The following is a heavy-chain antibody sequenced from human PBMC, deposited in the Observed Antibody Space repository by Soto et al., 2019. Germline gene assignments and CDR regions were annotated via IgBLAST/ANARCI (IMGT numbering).Heavy chain of an antibody. J-gene: IGHJ6*02. CDR2: ISSSGSTI. CDR3: ARSRFLEWSARDYYYYGMDV. Sequence: GGSLRLSCAASGFTFSDHYMSWIRQAPGKGLEWVSYISSSGSTIYYADSVKGRFTISRDNAKNSLYLQMNSLRAEDTAVYYCARSRFLEWSARDYYYYGMDVWGQGTTVTVSS. D-gene: IGHD3-3*01. V-gene: IGHV3-11*01. CDR1: GFTFSDHY.